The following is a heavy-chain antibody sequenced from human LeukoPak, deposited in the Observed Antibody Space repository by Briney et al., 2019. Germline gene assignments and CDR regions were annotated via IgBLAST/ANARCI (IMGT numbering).Heavy chain of an antibody. CDR1: GYTFTGYY. CDR3: ARPAYDSSGYSSDY. V-gene: IGHV1-2*06. D-gene: IGHD3-22*01. CDR2: INPNSGGT. J-gene: IGHJ4*02. Sequence: GASVKVSFKASGYTFTGYYMHWVRQAPGQGLEWMGRINPNSGGTNYAQKFQGRVTMTRDTSISTAYMELSRLRSDDTAVYYCARPAYDSSGYSSDYWGQGTLVTVSS.